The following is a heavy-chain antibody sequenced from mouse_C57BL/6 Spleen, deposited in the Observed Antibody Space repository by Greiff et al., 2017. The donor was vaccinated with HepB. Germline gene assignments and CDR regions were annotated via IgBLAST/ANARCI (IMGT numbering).Heavy chain of an antibody. CDR1: GYSITSGYY. J-gene: IGHJ1*03. V-gene: IGHV3-6*01. CDR2: ISYDGSN. Sequence: EVKLQESGPGLVKPSQSLSLTCSVTGYSITSGYYWNWIRQFPGNKLEWMGYISYDGSNNYNPSLKNRISITRDTSKNQFFLKLNSVTTEDTATYYCARGAYYSNWYFDVWGTGTTVTVSS. CDR3: ARGAYYSNWYFDV. D-gene: IGHD2-5*01.